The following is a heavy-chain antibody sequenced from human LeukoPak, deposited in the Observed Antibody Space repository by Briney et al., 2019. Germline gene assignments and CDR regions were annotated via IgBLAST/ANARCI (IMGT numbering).Heavy chain of an antibody. J-gene: IGHJ3*02. CDR1: GGSISNSSYY. CDR3: ARPRVAARPDDAFDI. V-gene: IGHV4-61*05. D-gene: IGHD6-6*01. CDR2: IYYSGST. Sequence: SETLSLTCTVSGGSISNSSYYWGWIRQPPGKGLEWIGYIYYSGSTNYNPSLKSRVTISVDTSKNQFSLKLSSVTAADTAVYYCARPRVAARPDDAFDIWGQGTMVTVSS.